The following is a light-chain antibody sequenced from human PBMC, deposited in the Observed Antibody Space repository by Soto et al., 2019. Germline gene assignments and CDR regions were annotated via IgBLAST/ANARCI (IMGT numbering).Light chain of an antibody. V-gene: IGLV2-14*01. CDR3: SSYTTGTSLLV. Sequence: QSVLTQPASVSGSPGQSITISCTGTSSDVGAHNYVSWYQQNPGKAPKLMVYEVSNRPSGVSNRFSGSKSGNTASLTISGLQAEDEAEYYCSSYTTGTSLLVFGGGTKLTVL. CDR1: SSDVGAHNY. CDR2: EVS. J-gene: IGLJ2*01.